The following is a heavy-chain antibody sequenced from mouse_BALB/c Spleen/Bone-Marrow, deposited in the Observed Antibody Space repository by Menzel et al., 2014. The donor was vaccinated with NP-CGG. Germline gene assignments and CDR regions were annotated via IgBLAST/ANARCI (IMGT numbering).Heavy chain of an antibody. V-gene: IGHV14-1*02. J-gene: IGHJ2*01. Sequence: VQLKESGAELVRPGALVKLSCKASGFNIKDYYLHWVKQGPGQGLEWIGWIDPEKGNTKYDPKFQGKASIIADTSSNTAYLQLSSLTSEDTAVYYCARGAWARGYFDYWGQGTTLTVSS. CDR2: IDPEKGNT. CDR3: ARGAWARGYFDY. CDR1: GFNIKDYY. D-gene: IGHD4-1*01.